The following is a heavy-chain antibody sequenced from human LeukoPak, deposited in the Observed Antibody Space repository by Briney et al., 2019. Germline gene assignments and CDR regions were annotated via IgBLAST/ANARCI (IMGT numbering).Heavy chain of an antibody. D-gene: IGHD6-13*01. Sequence: SETLSLTCTVSGASISSFYLSWIRQPAGKGLEWIGRIYTSGSTNYNPSLKSRVTMSVDTSKNQFSLKLSSVTAADTAVYYCARVRAAARAFDYWGQGTLVTVSS. J-gene: IGHJ4*02. CDR1: GASISSFY. CDR2: IYTSGST. CDR3: ARVRAAARAFDY. V-gene: IGHV4-4*07.